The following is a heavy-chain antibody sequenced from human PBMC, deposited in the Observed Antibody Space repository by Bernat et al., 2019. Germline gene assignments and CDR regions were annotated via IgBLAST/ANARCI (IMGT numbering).Heavy chain of an antibody. J-gene: IGHJ4*02. CDR2: ISGSGGST. Sequence: EVQLVESGGGVVQPGRSLRLSCAASGFTFSSYAMSWVRQAPGKGLEWVSGISGSGGSTYYADSVKGRFTISRDNSKNTLFLQMNSLRAEDTAVYYCATTKVVGATMGEAGWGQGTLVTVSS. CDR3: ATTKVVGATMGEAG. CDR1: GFTFSSYA. V-gene: IGHV3-23*04. D-gene: IGHD1-26*01.